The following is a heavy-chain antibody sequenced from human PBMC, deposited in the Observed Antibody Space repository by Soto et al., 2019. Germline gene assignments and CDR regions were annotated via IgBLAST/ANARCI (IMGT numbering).Heavy chain of an antibody. CDR3: ASGWGRVLEY. D-gene: IGHD7-27*01. CDR1: GGSFSGYY. J-gene: IGHJ4*02. Sequence: QVPLQQWGAGLLKPSETLSLTCAVYGGSFSGYYWNWIRQPPGKGLECIGEINHSGSTNYNPSLNSRVTIAVDTSKNHFSPKLSSVTAAVTDVYYCASGWGRVLEYRGQGTRVTVSS. CDR2: INHSGST. V-gene: IGHV4-34*01.